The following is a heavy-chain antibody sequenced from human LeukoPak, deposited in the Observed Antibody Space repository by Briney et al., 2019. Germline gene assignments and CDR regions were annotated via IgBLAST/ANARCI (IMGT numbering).Heavy chain of an antibody. CDR3: XXXXXFWSGYYDY. CDR2: ISGSGGST. D-gene: IGHD3-3*01. V-gene: IGHV3-23*01. Sequence: GGSLRLSCAASGFTFSSYAMSWVRQAPGKGLEWVSAISGSGGSTYYADSVKGRFTISRDNSKNTLYLQMNSLRAEDTAVHYXXXXXXFWSGYYDYWGQGTLVTVSS. CDR1: GFTFSSYA. J-gene: IGHJ4*02.